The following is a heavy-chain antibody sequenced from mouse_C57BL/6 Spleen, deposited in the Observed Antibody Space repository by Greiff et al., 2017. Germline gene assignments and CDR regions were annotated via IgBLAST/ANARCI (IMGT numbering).Heavy chain of an antibody. Sequence: VQLQQPGAELVMPGASVKLSCKASGYTFTSYWMHWVKQRPGQGLEWIGEIDPSDSYTNYNQKFKGKSTLTVDKSSSTAYMQLSSLTSEDSAVYYCARKGFGYPFDYWGQGTTLTVSS. D-gene: IGHD1-2*01. CDR1: GYTFTSYW. CDR2: IDPSDSYT. V-gene: IGHV1-69*01. J-gene: IGHJ2*01. CDR3: ARKGFGYPFDY.